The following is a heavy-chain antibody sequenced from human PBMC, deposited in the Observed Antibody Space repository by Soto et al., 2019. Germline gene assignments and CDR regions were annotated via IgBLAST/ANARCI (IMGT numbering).Heavy chain of an antibody. Sequence: GGSLRLSCAASGFTLSMYAMTWVRQAPGKGLEWVSGISYSGTNTDYTDSVKGRFTISRDNSKNTLYLQMKSLRVEDTALYYCAKLLRLGELFGPSYGMDVWGQGTTVTSP. J-gene: IGHJ6*02. V-gene: IGHV3-23*01. D-gene: IGHD3-16*01. CDR2: ISYSGTNT. CDR3: AKLLRLGELFGPSYGMDV. CDR1: GFTLSMYA.